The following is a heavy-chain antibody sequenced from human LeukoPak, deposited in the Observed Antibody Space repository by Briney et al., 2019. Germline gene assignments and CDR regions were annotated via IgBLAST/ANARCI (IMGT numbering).Heavy chain of an antibody. CDR3: ARHADIYGLYALDY. D-gene: IGHD5-18*01. V-gene: IGHV3-21*01. CDR2: ITSGSYI. Sequence: GGSLRLSCVASGYTLRAYTMIWVRQAPGKGLEWVSSITSGSYIYYADSVKGRFTISRDNAKHSLFLQMNSLRSADTGVYYCARHADIYGLYALDYWGQGTLVTVSS. J-gene: IGHJ4*02. CDR1: GYTLRAYT.